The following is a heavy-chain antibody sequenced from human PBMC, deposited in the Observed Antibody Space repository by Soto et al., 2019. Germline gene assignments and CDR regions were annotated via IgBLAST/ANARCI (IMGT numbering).Heavy chain of an antibody. CDR1: GFTFSSYG. Sequence: QVQLVESGGGVVQPGRSLRLSCAASGFTFSSYGMHWVRQAPGKGLEWVAVISYDGSNKYYADSVKGRFTISRDNXKXXLDLQMNSLRAEDTAVYYCAKDSAVPKAEKKSFDYWGQGTLVTVSS. CDR2: ISYDGSNK. CDR3: AKDSAVPKAEKKSFDY. D-gene: IGHD1-1*01. J-gene: IGHJ4*02. V-gene: IGHV3-30*18.